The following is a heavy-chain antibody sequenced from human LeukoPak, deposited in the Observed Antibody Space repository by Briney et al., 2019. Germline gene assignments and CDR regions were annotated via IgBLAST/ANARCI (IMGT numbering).Heavy chain of an antibody. CDR2: ISSSSSYI. D-gene: IGHD6-13*01. V-gene: IGHV3-21*01. CDR1: GFTFSSYS. Sequence: GGSLRLSCTASGFTFSSYSMNWVRQAPGKGLEWVSSISSSSSYIYYADSVKGRFTISRDNAKNSLYLQMNSLRAEDTAVYYCARDPLAAAGRFDPWGQGTLVTVSS. CDR3: ARDPLAAAGRFDP. J-gene: IGHJ5*02.